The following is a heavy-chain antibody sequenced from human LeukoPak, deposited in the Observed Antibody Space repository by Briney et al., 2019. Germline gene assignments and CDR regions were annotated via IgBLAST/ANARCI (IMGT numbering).Heavy chain of an antibody. V-gene: IGHV4-38-2*02. D-gene: IGHD1-26*01. Sequence: SETLSLTCTVSGYSISSGYYWGWIRQPPGKGLEWIGSIYHSGSTYYNPSLKSRVTISVDKSKNQFSLKLSSVTAADTAVYYCARGVGAYYMDVWGKGTTVTISS. CDR2: IYHSGST. J-gene: IGHJ6*03. CDR1: GYSISSGYY. CDR3: ARGVGAYYMDV.